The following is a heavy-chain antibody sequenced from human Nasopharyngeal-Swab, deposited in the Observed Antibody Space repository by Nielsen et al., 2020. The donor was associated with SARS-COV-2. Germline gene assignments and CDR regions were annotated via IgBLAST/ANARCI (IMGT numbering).Heavy chain of an antibody. CDR3: LRGMAGYVWFDP. CDR1: GFSISGYW. J-gene: IGHJ5*02. CDR2: ISSDGGA. D-gene: IGHD2-2*03. V-gene: IGHV3-74*01. Sequence: GESLKISCAASGFSISGYWMHWVRQAPGKGLVWVSRISSDGGANYADSATGRFTISRDNAKNTVYLQMNSLRDEDTAVYYCLRGMAGYVWFDPWGQGILVTVSS.